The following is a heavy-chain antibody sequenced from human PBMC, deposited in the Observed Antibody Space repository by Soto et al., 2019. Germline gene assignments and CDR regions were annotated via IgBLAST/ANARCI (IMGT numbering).Heavy chain of an antibody. D-gene: IGHD2-15*01. CDR2: IYPSDSYT. Sequence: GESLKISCKGSGYNFTSYWIGWVRQMPGKGLECMGIIYPSDSYTNYSPSFQGHVTISADKSISTAYLQWSSLKASDTAMYYCAGSFQYCSGGSCYSRGDYYYYYGMDVWGQGTTVTVSS. J-gene: IGHJ6*02. V-gene: IGHV5-10-1*01. CDR1: GYNFTSYW. CDR3: AGSFQYCSGGSCYSRGDYYYYYGMDV.